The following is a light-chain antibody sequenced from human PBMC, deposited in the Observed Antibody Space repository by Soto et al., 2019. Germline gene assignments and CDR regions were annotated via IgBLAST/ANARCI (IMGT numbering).Light chain of an antibody. CDR3: QQYNSSTWT. CDR2: DAS. Sequence: DIHMTQSPSTLSASVGDRVTITCRASQSISSWLAWYQQKPGKAPKLLIYDASSLESGVPSRFSGSGSGTEFTLTISSLQPDDFATYYCQQYNSSTWTFGQGSTV. V-gene: IGKV1-5*01. J-gene: IGKJ1*01. CDR1: QSISSW.